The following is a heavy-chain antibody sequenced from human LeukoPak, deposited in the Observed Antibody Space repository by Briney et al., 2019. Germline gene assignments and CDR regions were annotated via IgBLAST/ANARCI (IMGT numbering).Heavy chain of an antibody. V-gene: IGHV3-30*03. Sequence: GGSLRLSCAASGFTFSSYGMHWVRQAPGKGLEWVAVISYDGSNKYYADSVKGRFTISRDNSKNTLYLQMNSLRAEDTAVYYCARAYYYGSGSTAFDIWGQGTMVTVSS. CDR1: GFTFSSYG. CDR2: ISYDGSNK. D-gene: IGHD3-10*01. J-gene: IGHJ3*02. CDR3: ARAYYYGSGSTAFDI.